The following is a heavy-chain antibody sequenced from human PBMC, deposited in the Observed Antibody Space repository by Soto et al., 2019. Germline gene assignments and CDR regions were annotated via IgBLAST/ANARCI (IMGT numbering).Heavy chain of an antibody. CDR3: AKDRVSSWYYYYGMDG. J-gene: IGHJ6*02. Sequence: EVQLLESGGGLVQPGGSLRLSCAASGFTFSSFAMSWVRQAPGKGLEWVSAISGSGGSTSYADSVKGRFTISRDNTKNTLYLQMNSRRAEDTAVYHCAKDRVSSWYYYYGMDGGGQGTTVTVSS. CDR1: GFTFSSFA. CDR2: ISGSGGST. D-gene: IGHD6-13*01. V-gene: IGHV3-23*01.